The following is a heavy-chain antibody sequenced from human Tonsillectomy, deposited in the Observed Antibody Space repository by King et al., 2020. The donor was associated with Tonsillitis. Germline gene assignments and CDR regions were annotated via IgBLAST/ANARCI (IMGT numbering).Heavy chain of an antibody. CDR2: ISFDASRE. CDR1: GFDFSSYG. CDR3: ARERLYSSDWGIDY. V-gene: IGHV3-33*05. Sequence: VQLVESGGGVVQPGGSLRLSCASSGFDFSSYGMHWVRPAPGKGLEWVAVISFDASRENYADSVKGRFTITRDNSKNTLYLQMNSLRAEDTAVYYCARERLYSSDWGIDYWGQGSLVTVSS. D-gene: IGHD6-19*01. J-gene: IGHJ4*02.